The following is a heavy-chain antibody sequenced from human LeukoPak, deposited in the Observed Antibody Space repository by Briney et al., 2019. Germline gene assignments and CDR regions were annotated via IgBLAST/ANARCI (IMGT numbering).Heavy chain of an antibody. CDR1: GFTFSSYA. CDR3: AKQLIDYYDFWSGYPTGHYYSDY. Sequence: GSLRLSCAASGFTFSSYAMSWVRQAPGKGLEWVSAISGSGGSTYYADSVKGRFTISRDNSKNTLYLQMNSLRAEDTAVYYCAKQLIDYYDFWSGYPTGHYYSDYWGQGTLVTVSS. V-gene: IGHV3-23*01. D-gene: IGHD3-3*01. CDR2: ISGSGGST. J-gene: IGHJ4*02.